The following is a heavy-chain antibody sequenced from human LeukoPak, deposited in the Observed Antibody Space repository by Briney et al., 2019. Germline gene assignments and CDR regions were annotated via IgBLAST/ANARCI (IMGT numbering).Heavy chain of an antibody. CDR2: IHNNGNT. J-gene: IGHJ4*02. Sequence: SETLSLTCSVSGGSISTYHWSWIRQPPGKGLEWIGYIHNNGNTNYNLSLKSRVTISVDTSKDQFSLRLSSVTAADTAVYYCARVAAHPTITPIDYWGQGALVTVSS. D-gene: IGHD3-10*01. V-gene: IGHV4-59*01. CDR1: GGSISTYH. CDR3: ARVAAHPTITPIDY.